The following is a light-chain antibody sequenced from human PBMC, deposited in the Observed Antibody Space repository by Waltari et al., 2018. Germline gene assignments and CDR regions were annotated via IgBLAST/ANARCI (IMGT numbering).Light chain of an antibody. CDR2: GAS. CDR1: QSVSSSY. J-gene: IGKJ5*01. CDR3: QQYVTSPLA. V-gene: IGKV3-20*01. Sequence: EIVLTQSPGTLSLSPGERATPPCRASQSVSSSYLAWYQQKPGQAPRLLIYGASSRATGIPDRFSGSGSGTDFTLTISRLEPEDFAVYYCQQYVTSPLAFGQGTRLEIK.